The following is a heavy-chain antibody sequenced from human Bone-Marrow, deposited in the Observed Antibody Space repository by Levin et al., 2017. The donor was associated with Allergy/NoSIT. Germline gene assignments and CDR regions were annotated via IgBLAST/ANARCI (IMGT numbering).Heavy chain of an antibody. CDR1: GGSVSSGNYY. J-gene: IGHJ5*02. CDR3: ARDGGAVEDTVPGWFDP. D-gene: IGHD3-16*01. CDR2: IHYSGHI. V-gene: IGHV4-61*01. Sequence: PGGSLRLSCSVSGGSVSSGNYYWSWVRQPPGRRLEWIAYIHYSGHINYNPSLKSRVTMSVDTSKNQFSLKLTSVTAADTAVYYCARDGGAVEDTVPGWFDPWGQGILVTVSS.